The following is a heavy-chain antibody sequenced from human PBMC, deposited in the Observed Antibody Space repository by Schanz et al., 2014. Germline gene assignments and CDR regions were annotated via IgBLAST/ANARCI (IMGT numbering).Heavy chain of an antibody. CDR1: GFFFGDYY. CDR2: ISDSGTYT. D-gene: IGHD3-10*01. CDR3: ARIGGSVFDY. Sequence: QVQVVQSGGGLVKPGGSLRLSCAASGFFFGDYYMTWIRQAPGKGLEWLSYISDSGTYTNYADSVKGRFTISRDNAKNTLYLQMNTLRAEDTAVYYCARIGGSVFDYWAQGTLVTVSS. J-gene: IGHJ4*02. V-gene: IGHV3-11*05.